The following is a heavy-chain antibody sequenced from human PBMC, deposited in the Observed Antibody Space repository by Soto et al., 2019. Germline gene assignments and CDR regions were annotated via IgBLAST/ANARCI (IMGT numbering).Heavy chain of an antibody. J-gene: IGHJ3*02. Sequence: QVQLVQSGAEVKKPGSSVKVSCKASGGTSSSYAFTWVRQAPGQGLEWMGRIIPVFGTTNYAQKFQGRVTIIADESTSTAYMELSSLRSEDTAIYYCARSRATTVAFDIWGQGTLVTVSS. V-gene: IGHV1-69*01. CDR1: GGTSSSYA. CDR2: IIPVFGTT. D-gene: IGHD1-1*01. CDR3: ARSRATTVAFDI.